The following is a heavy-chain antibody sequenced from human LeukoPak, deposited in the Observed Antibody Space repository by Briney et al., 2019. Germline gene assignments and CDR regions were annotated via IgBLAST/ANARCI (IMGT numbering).Heavy chain of an antibody. Sequence: ASVKVSCKASGYTFTSYGISWVRQAPGQGLEWMGWISAYNGNTNYAQKLQGRVTMTTDTSTSTAYMELRSPRSDDTAVYYCARDRYYYDSSGYSDYWGQGTLVTVSS. CDR2: ISAYNGNT. D-gene: IGHD3-22*01. V-gene: IGHV1-18*01. J-gene: IGHJ4*02. CDR3: ARDRYYYDSSGYSDY. CDR1: GYTFTSYG.